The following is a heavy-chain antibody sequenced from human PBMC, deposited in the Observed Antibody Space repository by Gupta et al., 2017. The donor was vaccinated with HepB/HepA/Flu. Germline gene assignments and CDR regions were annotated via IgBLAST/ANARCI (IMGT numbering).Heavy chain of an antibody. CDR1: GFTFISYA. V-gene: IGHV3-30-3*01. Sequence: QVQLVESGGGVVQPGRSLRLSCAASGFTFISYAMHWVRQAPGKGLEWVAVISYDGSNKYYADSVKGRFTISRDNSKNTLYLQMNSLRAEDTAVYYCARDRGEYYYGSGAFDIWGQGTMVTVSS. CDR3: ARDRGEYYYGSGAFDI. D-gene: IGHD3-10*01. CDR2: ISYDGSNK. J-gene: IGHJ3*02.